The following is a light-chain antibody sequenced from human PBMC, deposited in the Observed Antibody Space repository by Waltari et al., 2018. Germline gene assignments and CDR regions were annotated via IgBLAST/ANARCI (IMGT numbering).Light chain of an antibody. Sequence: QSALTQPPSASGSPGQSVTISCTGTSSDVGGYNYVSWYQQHPGKAPKLMIYEVSKLPSGVPDRFSGSKSGNTASLTVSGLQAEDEADYYCSSYAGSKAVFGGGTKLTVL. CDR1: SSDVGGYNY. J-gene: IGLJ2*01. CDR3: SSYAGSKAV. V-gene: IGLV2-8*01. CDR2: EVS.